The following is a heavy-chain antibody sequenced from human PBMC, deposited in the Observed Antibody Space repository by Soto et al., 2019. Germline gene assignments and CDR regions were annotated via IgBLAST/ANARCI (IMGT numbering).Heavy chain of an antibody. Sequence: PSETLSLTCTVSGGSISSGGYYWSWIRQPPGKGLEWIGYVYYSGSTYYNPSLKSRVAISVDTSKNQFSLKLSSVTAADTAVYYCARERHDGARLDPWGQGTLVTVSS. CDR3: ARERHDGARLDP. J-gene: IGHJ5*02. CDR2: VYYSGST. V-gene: IGHV4-30-4*01. D-gene: IGHD3-3*01. CDR1: GGSISSGGYY.